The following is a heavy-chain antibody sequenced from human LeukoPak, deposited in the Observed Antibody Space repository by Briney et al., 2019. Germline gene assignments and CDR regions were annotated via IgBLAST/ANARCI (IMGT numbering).Heavy chain of an antibody. Sequence: SETLSLTCTVSGGSVNSYYLSWIRQPAGKTLEWIGRIYDGGSTNYNPSLKSRVTMSVDTSKNQFSLKLSSVTAADTAVYYCARANLRWEPLYWGQGTLVTVSS. V-gene: IGHV4-4*07. J-gene: IGHJ4*02. CDR1: GGSVNSYY. CDR2: IYDGGST. D-gene: IGHD1-26*01. CDR3: ARANLRWEPLY.